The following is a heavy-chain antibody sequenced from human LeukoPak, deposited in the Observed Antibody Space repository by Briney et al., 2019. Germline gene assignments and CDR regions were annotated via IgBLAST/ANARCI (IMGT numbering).Heavy chain of an antibody. CDR3: TREQDREAAATVIGDS. D-gene: IGHD2-15*01. Sequence: GGSLRLSCAASGFTFSSYSMNWVRQAPGKGLEWISHISTGTYIAYADPVKGRFTISRDNAKNSLYLQMNSLRAEDTAVYYCTREQDREAAATVIGDSWGQGTLVTVSS. J-gene: IGHJ4*02. V-gene: IGHV3-21*05. CDR2: ISTGTYI. CDR1: GFTFSSYS.